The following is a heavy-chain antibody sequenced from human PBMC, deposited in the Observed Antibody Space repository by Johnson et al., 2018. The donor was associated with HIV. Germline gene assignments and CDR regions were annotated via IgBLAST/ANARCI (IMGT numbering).Heavy chain of an antibody. CDR2: IYSGGST. D-gene: IGHD3-10*01. CDR3: AKDTRGSGGGAFDI. Sequence: EVQLVESGGGLIQPGGSLRLSCAASGFTVSSNYMSWVRQAPGKGLEWVSVIYSGGSTYYADSVKGRFTISRDNSKNTLYLQMNSLRAEDTALYYCAKDTRGSGGGAFDIWGQGTMVTVSS. V-gene: IGHV3-53*01. J-gene: IGHJ3*02. CDR1: GFTVSSNY.